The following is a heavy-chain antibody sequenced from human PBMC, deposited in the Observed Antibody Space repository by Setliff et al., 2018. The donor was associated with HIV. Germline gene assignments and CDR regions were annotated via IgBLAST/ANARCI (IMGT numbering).Heavy chain of an antibody. Sequence: LSLTCAVYGGSFSDYYWTWIRQSPGKGLEWIGEINYSGGTNYIPSLKSRVTISVDTSKNQFSLKLSSVSAADTAVYYCARGRGWYGYWGQGTVVTVSS. V-gene: IGHV4-34*01. CDR1: GGSFSDYY. D-gene: IGHD6-19*01. CDR3: ARGRGWYGY. J-gene: IGHJ4*02. CDR2: INYSGGT.